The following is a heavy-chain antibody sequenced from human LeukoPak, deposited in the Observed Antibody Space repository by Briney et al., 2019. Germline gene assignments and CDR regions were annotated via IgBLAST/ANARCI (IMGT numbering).Heavy chain of an antibody. J-gene: IGHJ4*02. CDR2: IYPGDSDT. CDR1: GYSFTTYW. D-gene: IGHD6-13*01. CDR3: ARLGSSSWLDY. V-gene: IGHV5-51*01. Sequence: GESLNISGKASGYSFTTYWIGWVRQMPGKGLEWLGIIYPGDSDTRYSPSFQGEVTISADKSISTAYLQWSTLKATDTAMYSWARLGSSSWLDYWGQGTLVTVPS.